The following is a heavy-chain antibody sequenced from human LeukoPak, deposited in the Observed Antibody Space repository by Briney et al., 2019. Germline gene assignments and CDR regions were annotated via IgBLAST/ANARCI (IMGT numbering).Heavy chain of an antibody. V-gene: IGHV3-30*03. CDR2: ISYDGRNK. D-gene: IGHD6-19*01. CDR3: ATHLSVAGTLFDY. Sequence: GGSLRLSCAASGFTFSSYGMHWVRQAPGKGLEWVAVISYDGRNKYCADSVKGRFTISRDNSKNTLYLQMNSLRTEDTAVYYCATHLSVAGTLFDYWGQGTLVTVSS. CDR1: GFTFSSYG. J-gene: IGHJ4*02.